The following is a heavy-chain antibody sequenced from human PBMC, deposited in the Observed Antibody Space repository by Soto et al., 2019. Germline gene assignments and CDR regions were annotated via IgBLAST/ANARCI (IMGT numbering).Heavy chain of an antibody. V-gene: IGHV5-51*01. Sequence: GESLKISSKGSGYNFFSYWIGWVRQIPGKGLEWMGVIYPGDSDTTYRPSFQGQVTISVDKSISTAYLQWSRLKASDTGMYYCTGRAFYCSPTNCPLDLWGQGTLVTVSS. CDR3: TGRAFYCSPTNCPLDL. CDR1: GYNFFSYW. CDR2: IYPGDSDT. J-gene: IGHJ4*02. D-gene: IGHD2-2*01.